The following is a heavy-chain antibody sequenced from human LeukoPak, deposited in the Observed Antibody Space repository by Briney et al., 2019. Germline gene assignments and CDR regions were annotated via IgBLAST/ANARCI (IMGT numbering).Heavy chain of an antibody. D-gene: IGHD6-6*01. CDR2: IYSGGRT. Sequence: GGPLRLSCAASGFTVSSNFMSWVRQAPGKGLEWVSVIYSGGRTYYADSVKGRFTISRDNSKNTLDLQMNSLRAEDTAVYYCARSIAARYFDYWGQGTLVTVSS. CDR3: ARSIAARYFDY. V-gene: IGHV3-66*01. J-gene: IGHJ4*02. CDR1: GFTVSSNF.